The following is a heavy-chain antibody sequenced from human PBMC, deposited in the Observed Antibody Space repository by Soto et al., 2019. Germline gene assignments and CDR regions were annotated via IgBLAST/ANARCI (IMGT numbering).Heavy chain of an antibody. V-gene: IGHV4-34*01. CDR1: GGSLTGYY. J-gene: IGHJ4*02. D-gene: IGHD5-12*01. Sequence: QVQLQQWGAGLLKPSETLSLTCTVNGGSLTGYYWSWIRQPPGKGLEWIGEVKEGGSTNYSPSLRGRVSISAATSKNHFSLRLNSVTAADTAVYFCARGQEGIVATHWDQGALVTVSS. CDR2: VKEGGST. CDR3: ARGQEGIVATH.